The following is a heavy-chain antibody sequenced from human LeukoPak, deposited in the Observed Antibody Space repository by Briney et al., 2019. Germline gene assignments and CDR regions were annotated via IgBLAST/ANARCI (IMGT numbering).Heavy chain of an antibody. V-gene: IGHV3-21*01. CDR2: ISSSTSYI. J-gene: IGHJ4*02. D-gene: IGHD4-17*01. Sequence: GGSLRLSCAASGFTFSSYAMSWVRQAPGKGLEWVSSISSSTSYIYYGDSVKGRFTISRDNAKNSLYLQMNSLRAEDTAVYYCVRDTTVMSEFDYWGQGTLVTVSS. CDR3: VRDTTVMSEFDY. CDR1: GFTFSSYA.